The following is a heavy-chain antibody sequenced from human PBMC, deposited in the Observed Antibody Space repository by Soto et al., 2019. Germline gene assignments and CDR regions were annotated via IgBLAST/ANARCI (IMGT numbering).Heavy chain of an antibody. V-gene: IGHV3-23*01. CDR3: AKDLIAGNGVWEAFDM. CDR1: GFSFSAYA. Sequence: EVQLLESGGGLVQPGGSLRLSCAASGFSFSAYAMNWVRQAPGKGLQWVSGLVGSGADKNYADSVRGRFTVSRDNSKNKLYLQMNSLRDEDTAVYYCAKDLIAGNGVWEAFDMWGRGTKVTVSS. D-gene: IGHD2-8*01. J-gene: IGHJ3*02. CDR2: LVGSGADK.